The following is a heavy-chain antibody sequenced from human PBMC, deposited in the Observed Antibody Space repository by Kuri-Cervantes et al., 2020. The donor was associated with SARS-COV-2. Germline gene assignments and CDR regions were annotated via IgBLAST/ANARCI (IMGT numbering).Heavy chain of an antibody. CDR1: GFTFSSYG. J-gene: IGHJ4*02. V-gene: IGHV3-30*02. Sequence: GESLKISCAASGFTFSSYGMHWVRQAPGKGLEWVAFIRYDGSNKYYADSVKGRFTISRDNSKNTLYLQMNSLRAEDTAVYYCAKERSNRVAVAQWSQGTLVTVSS. CDR3: AKERSNRVAVAQ. D-gene: IGHD6-19*01. CDR2: IRYDGSNK.